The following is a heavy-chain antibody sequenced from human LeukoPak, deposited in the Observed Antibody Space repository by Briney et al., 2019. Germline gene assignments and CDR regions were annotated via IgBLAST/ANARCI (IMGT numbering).Heavy chain of an antibody. CDR2: IYHSGST. V-gene: IGHV4-4*02. Sequence: PSETLSLTCAVSGGSINSNNWWSWFRRPPGKGLEWIGEIYHSGSTNYNPSLKSRVTISADKSKNQFSLKLTSVTAADTAIYYCARVRNEILAGYYSFDYWGQGILVTVSS. J-gene: IGHJ4*02. D-gene: IGHD3-9*01. CDR1: GGSINSNNW. CDR3: ARVRNEILAGYYSFDY.